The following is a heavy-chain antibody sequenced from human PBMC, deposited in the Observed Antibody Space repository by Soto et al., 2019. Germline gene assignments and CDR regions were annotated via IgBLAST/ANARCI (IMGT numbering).Heavy chain of an antibody. D-gene: IGHD3-22*01. J-gene: IGHJ4*02. V-gene: IGHV1-18*01. Sequence: VKLVQSGTEVKKPGASVKVSCKASGYSFATSGISWVRQAPGQGLKWMGWISAYNGKTNYEQKLQDIVTRTTDTSKSTDYLERRILRSDDTAVYYCAGAGHYYKSSGYADLGQGTLVTVSS. CDR3: AGAGHYYKSSGYAD. CDR1: GYSFATSG. CDR2: ISAYNGKT.